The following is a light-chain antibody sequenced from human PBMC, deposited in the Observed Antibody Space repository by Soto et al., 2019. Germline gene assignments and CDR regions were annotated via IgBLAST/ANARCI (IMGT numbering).Light chain of an antibody. J-gene: IGKJ3*01. Sequence: DIQMTQSPSSLSASVGDTITITCRASQGISNSLNWYQLKPGEAPKLLIYDASNLAAGVPSRFSGGGSGTHVTFTVSSLQTEDIATYYCHQYNNEPFTFGPGTRVDLK. CDR3: HQYNNEPFT. V-gene: IGKV1-33*01. CDR1: QGISNS. CDR2: DAS.